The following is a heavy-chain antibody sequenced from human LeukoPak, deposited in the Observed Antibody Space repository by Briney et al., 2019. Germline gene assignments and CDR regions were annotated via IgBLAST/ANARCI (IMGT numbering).Heavy chain of an antibody. CDR1: GESFSAYF. Sequence: PSETLSLTCAVHGESFSAYFWSWIRQVPGKGLEWIGEIDHRGSSNYNPPLKSRATISVATSKNHFSLSLTSVTAADTAVYYCATRSSTLAAARCFDDWGQGTVVTVSS. V-gene: IGHV4-34*01. CDR3: ATRSSTLAAARCFDD. D-gene: IGHD6-6*01. CDR2: IDHRGSS. J-gene: IGHJ4*03.